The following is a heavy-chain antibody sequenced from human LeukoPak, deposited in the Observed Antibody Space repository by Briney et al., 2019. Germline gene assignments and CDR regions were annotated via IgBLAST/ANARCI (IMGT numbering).Heavy chain of an antibody. V-gene: IGHV3-30*18. CDR1: GFTFSSYG. J-gene: IGHJ6*02. CDR2: ILYDGSNK. D-gene: IGHD4-4*01. CDR3: AKDQDYSKLWFDYYYYGMDV. Sequence: GRSLRLSCAASGFTFSSYGMHWVRQAPGKGLEWVAVILYDGSNKYYADSVKGRFTISRDNSKNTLYLQMNSLRAEDTAVYYCAKDQDYSKLWFDYYYYGMDVWGQGTTVTVSS.